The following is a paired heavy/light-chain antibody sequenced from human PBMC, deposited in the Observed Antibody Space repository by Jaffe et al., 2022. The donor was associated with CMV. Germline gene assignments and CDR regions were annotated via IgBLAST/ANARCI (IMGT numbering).Light chain of an antibody. V-gene: IGKV1-5*03. Sequence: DIQMTQSPSTLSASVGDRVTITCRASQSISSWLAWYQQKPGKAPKLLIYKASSLESGVPSRFSGSGSGTEFTLTISSLQPDDFATYYCQQYNSYSSLFGQGTKLEIK. CDR1: QSISSW. CDR2: KAS. CDR3: QQYNSYSSL. J-gene: IGKJ2*01.
Heavy chain of an antibody. Sequence: QVQLVESGGGVVQPGRSLRLSCAASGFTFSSYGMHWVRQAPGKGLEWVAVIWYDGSNKYYADSVKGRFTISRDNSKNTLYLQMNSLRAEDTAVYYCAREATDCSSTSCYAGGYFQHWGQGTLVTVSS. V-gene: IGHV3-33*08. CDR2: IWYDGSNK. CDR1: GFTFSSYG. CDR3: AREATDCSSTSCYAGGYFQH. D-gene: IGHD2-2*01. J-gene: IGHJ1*01.